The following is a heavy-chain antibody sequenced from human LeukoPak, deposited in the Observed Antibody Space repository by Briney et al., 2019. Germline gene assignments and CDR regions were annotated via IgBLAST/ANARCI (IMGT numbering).Heavy chain of an antibody. Sequence: APVKVSCKASGYSFTGYCIHWVRQAPGQGLEWMGWISPNSGGTNYAQKFQGRVTMTRDTSISTAYMELRGLRSDDTAVYYCARESSGGYPDYWGQGTLVSVSA. CDR2: ISPNSGGT. CDR3: ARESSGGYPDY. J-gene: IGHJ4*02. CDR1: GYSFTGYC. V-gene: IGHV1-2*02. D-gene: IGHD1-26*01.